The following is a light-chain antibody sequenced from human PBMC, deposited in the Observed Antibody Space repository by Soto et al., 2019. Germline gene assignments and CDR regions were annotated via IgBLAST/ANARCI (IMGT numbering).Light chain of an antibody. Sequence: SYELTQPPSVSVSPGQTASITCSGDKLGDKYACWFQQKPGQSPVLVIYQDNKRPSGIPERFSGSNSGNTATLTISGTQAVDEADYYCQAWDSSTAVFAGGTKLTVL. J-gene: IGLJ2*01. CDR3: QAWDSSTAV. CDR1: KLGDKY. V-gene: IGLV3-1*01. CDR2: QDN.